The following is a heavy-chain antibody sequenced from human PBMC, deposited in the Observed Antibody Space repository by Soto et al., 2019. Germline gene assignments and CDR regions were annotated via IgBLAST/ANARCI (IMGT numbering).Heavy chain of an antibody. Sequence: QVQLVQSGAEVKKPGASVKVSCKASGYAFTDYYMHWVRQAPGQGLEWMGWINPNSGGTNYAQKFQGWVTMNRDTSISTAYMELNRAATAVYYCARAYSSSDDFDYWGQGTLVTVSS. CDR1: GYAFTDYY. J-gene: IGHJ4*02. V-gene: IGHV1-2*04. CDR3: ARAYSSSDDFDY. CDR2: INPNSGGT. D-gene: IGHD3-22*01.